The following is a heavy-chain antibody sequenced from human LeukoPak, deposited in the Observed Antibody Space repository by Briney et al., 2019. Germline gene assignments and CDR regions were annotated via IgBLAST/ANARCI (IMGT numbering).Heavy chain of an antibody. J-gene: IGHJ6*02. CDR1: GFTFSSYA. CDR3: AKPLNTYYDILTGYSGRYYGMDV. D-gene: IGHD3-9*01. V-gene: IGHV3-23*01. CDR2: ISGSGGST. Sequence: GGSLRLSCAASGFTFSSYAMSWVRQAPGKGLEWVSAISGSGGSTYYADSVKGRFTISRDNSKNTLYLQMSSLRAEDTAVYYCAKPLNTYYDILTGYSGRYYGMDVWGQGTTVTVSS.